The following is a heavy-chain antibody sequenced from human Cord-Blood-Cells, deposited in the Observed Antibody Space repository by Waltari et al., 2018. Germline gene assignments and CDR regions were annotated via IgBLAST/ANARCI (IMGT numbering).Heavy chain of an antibody. D-gene: IGHD5-12*01. CDR2: IYHSGST. CDR3: ARVGYSGYWDY. Sequence: QVQLQESGPGLVKPSETLSLTCAVSGYSISSGYYWGWIRQPPGKGLGWIGSIYHSGSTYYNPSLKSRVTISVDTSKNQFSLKLSSVTAADTAVYYCARVGYSGYWDYWGQGTLVTVSS. J-gene: IGHJ4*02. V-gene: IGHV4-38-2*01. CDR1: GYSISSGYY.